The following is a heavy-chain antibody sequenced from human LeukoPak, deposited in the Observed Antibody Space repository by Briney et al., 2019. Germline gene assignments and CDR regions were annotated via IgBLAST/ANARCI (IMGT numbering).Heavy chain of an antibody. D-gene: IGHD4-17*01. CDR3: ARTMTKVMTRADWFGP. J-gene: IGHJ5*02. V-gene: IGHV6-1*01. CDR1: GDSVSSNSAA. Sequence: SRTLSLTCAISGDSVSSNSAAWNWIRQSPSRGLEWLGRTYYRSKWYNDSAVSVKSRITINADTSKYQLSLQLNSVTPDDTAVYYCARTMTKVMTRADWFGPSGEGTLVTVSS. CDR2: TYYRSKWYN.